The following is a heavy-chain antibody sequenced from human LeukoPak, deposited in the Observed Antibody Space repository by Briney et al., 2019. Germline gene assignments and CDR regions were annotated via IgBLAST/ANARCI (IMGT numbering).Heavy chain of an antibody. CDR1: GYTFTDYY. V-gene: IGHV1-2*02. CDR2: INPNSGGT. Sequence: ASVKVSCKAAGYTFTDYYMHWVRQAPGQGLEWMGWINPNSGGTNSAQKFQGRVTMTSDTSISTAYMELSRLRSDDTAVFFCARAHYDSSEFEYFQHWGQGTLVTVSS. J-gene: IGHJ1*01. D-gene: IGHD3-22*01. CDR3: ARAHYDSSEFEYFQH.